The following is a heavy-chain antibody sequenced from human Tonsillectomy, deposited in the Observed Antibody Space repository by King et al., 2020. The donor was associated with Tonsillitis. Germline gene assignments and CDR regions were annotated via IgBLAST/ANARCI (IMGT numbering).Heavy chain of an antibody. V-gene: IGHV4-59*01. J-gene: IGHJ4*02. CDR2: IYYSGST. CDR3: ARGGLYGSGWYFDY. CDR1: GDSISSYY. D-gene: IGHD3-10*01. Sequence: QLQESGPGLVKPSETLSLTCTVSGDSISSYYWSWIRQPPGEGLEWIGYIYYSGSTNYNPSLKSRVTISVDTSKNQFSLKLSSVTAADTAVYYCARGGLYGSGWYFDYWRQGALVTVSS.